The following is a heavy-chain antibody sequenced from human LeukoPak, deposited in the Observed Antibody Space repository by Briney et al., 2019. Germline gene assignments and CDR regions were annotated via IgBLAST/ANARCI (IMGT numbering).Heavy chain of an antibody. J-gene: IGHJ4*02. CDR1: GGSISSYY. CDR2: IYYSGST. D-gene: IGHD6-13*01. V-gene: IGHV4-59*01. Sequence: SETLSLTCTVSGGSISSYYWSWIRQPPGKGLEWIGYIYYSGSTNYNPSLKSRVTISVGTSKNRFSLKLSSVTAADTAVYYCARVYSSSWLYFDYWGREPWSPSPQ. CDR3: ARVYSSSWLYFDY.